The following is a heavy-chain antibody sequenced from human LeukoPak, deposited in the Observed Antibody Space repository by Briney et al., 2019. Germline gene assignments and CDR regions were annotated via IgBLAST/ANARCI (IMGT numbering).Heavy chain of an antibody. J-gene: IGHJ4*02. CDR1: GGSFSGYY. CDR2: INHSGST. V-gene: IGHV4-34*01. CDR3: ARGPIPAAAVDY. D-gene: IGHD2-2*01. Sequence: SETLSLTCAVYGGSFSGYYWSWIRQPPGKGLEWIGEINHSGSTNYNPSLKSRVTISVDTSKNQFSLKLRSVTAADTAVYYCARGPIPAAAVDYWGQGTLVTVSS.